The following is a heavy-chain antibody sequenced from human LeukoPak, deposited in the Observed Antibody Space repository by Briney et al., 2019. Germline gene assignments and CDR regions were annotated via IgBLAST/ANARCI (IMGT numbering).Heavy chain of an antibody. Sequence: ASVKVSCKASGYTFTSHYMHRVRQAPGQGLEWMGIINPSGGSTSYAQKFQGRVTMTRDMSTSTVYMELSSLRSEDTAVYYCARGTVVTYYFDYWGQGTLVTVSS. CDR3: ARGTVVTYYFDY. D-gene: IGHD4-23*01. V-gene: IGHV1-46*01. CDR2: INPSGGST. CDR1: GYTFTSHY. J-gene: IGHJ4*02.